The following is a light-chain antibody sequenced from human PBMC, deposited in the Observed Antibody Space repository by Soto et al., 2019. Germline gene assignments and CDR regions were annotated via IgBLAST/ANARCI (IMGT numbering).Light chain of an antibody. Sequence: EIELTQSPGTLSLSPGERATLSCRASQSISSTLLAWYQQKTGQAPRLLIYSSSIRATGIPDRFNGSGSGTDFTLTISSLEPEDFAVYYCQQYGSSLITFGQGTRLEIK. V-gene: IGKV3-20*01. CDR1: QSISSTL. CDR2: SSS. CDR3: QQYGSSLIT. J-gene: IGKJ5*01.